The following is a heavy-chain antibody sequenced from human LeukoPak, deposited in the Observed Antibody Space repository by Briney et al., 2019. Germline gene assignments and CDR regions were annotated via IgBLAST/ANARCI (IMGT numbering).Heavy chain of an antibody. V-gene: IGHV1-69*13. CDR3: ARGSVESYDSSGYYGY. Sequence: SVKVSCKASGGTFISYAISWVRQAPGQGLEWMGGIIPIFGTANYAQKFQGRVTITADESTSTAYMELSSLRSEDTAVYYCARGSVESYDSSGYYGYWGQGTLVTVSS. CDR1: GGTFISYA. J-gene: IGHJ4*02. D-gene: IGHD3-22*01. CDR2: IIPIFGTA.